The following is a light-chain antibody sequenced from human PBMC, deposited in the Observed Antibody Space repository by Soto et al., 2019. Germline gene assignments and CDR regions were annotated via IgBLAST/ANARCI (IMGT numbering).Light chain of an antibody. CDR1: QSVSSN. CDR2: GAS. V-gene: IGKV3-15*01. CDR3: QQYDNWPPT. Sequence: EIVMTQSPATLSVAPGERVSLSCRASQSVSSNLAWYQQKPGQAPRLLIYGASTRATGIPARFSGSGFGTEFTLTISSLQSEDFAVYYCQQYDNWPPTFGQGTRLEI. J-gene: IGKJ5*01.